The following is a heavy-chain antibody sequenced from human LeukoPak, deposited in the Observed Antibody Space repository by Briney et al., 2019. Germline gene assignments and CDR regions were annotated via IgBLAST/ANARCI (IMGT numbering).Heavy chain of an antibody. V-gene: IGHV3-11*01. D-gene: IGHD5-18*01. J-gene: IGHJ5*02. CDR3: AKGGYSYGFYWFDP. CDR1: GFTFSDYY. CDR2: ISSSGSTI. Sequence: GGSLRLSCAASGFTFSDYYMSWIRQAPGKGLEWVSYISSSGSTIYYADSVKGRFTISRDNSKNTLYLQMNSLRAEDTAVYYCAKGGYSYGFYWFDPWGQGTLVTVSS.